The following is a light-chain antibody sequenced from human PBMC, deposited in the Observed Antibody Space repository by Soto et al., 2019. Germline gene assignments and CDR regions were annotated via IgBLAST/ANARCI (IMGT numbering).Light chain of an antibody. Sequence: QSALTQPRSVSGSPGQSVTISCTGTSSDVGDYNYVSWYQQHPGKAPKLMIYDVSKRPSGVPDRFSGSKSGNTASLTISGLQAEDEADYYCCSYAGSRYVFGTGTKLTVL. CDR2: DVS. CDR3: CSYAGSRYV. V-gene: IGLV2-11*01. J-gene: IGLJ1*01. CDR1: SSDVGDYNY.